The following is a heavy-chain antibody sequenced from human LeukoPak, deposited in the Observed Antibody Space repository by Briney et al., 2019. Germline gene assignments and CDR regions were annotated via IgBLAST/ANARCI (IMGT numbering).Heavy chain of an antibody. V-gene: IGHV1-18*01. CDR3: ARTPGGSRTNWFDP. J-gene: IGHJ5*02. D-gene: IGHD3-16*01. CDR1: GYTFTSYG. Sequence: VKVSCKASGYTFTSYGIGWVRQAPGQGLEWVGWISAYNGNTNYAQKFQGRVTMTTDTSTTTAYMELRSLRSDDTAVYYCARTPGGSRTNWFDPWGQGTLVTVSS. CDR2: ISAYNGNT.